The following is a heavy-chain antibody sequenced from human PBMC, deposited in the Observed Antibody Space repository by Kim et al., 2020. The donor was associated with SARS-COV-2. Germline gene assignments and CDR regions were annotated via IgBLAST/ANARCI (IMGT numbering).Heavy chain of an antibody. V-gene: IGHV4-34*01. D-gene: IGHD3-3*01. Sequence: SETLSLTCAVYGGSFSGYYWSWIRQPPGKGLEWIGEINHSGSTNYNPSLKSRVTISVDTSKNQFSLKLSSVTAADTAVYYCARGIRRITIFGVVINKDYYYYGMDVWGQGTTVTVSS. J-gene: IGHJ6*02. CDR1: GGSFSGYY. CDR3: ARGIRRITIFGVVINKDYYYYGMDV. CDR2: INHSGST.